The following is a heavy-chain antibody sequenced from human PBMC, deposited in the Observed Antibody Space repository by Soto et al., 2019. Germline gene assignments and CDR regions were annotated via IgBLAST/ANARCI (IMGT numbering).Heavy chain of an antibody. J-gene: IGHJ6*02. V-gene: IGHV3-30*18. CDR1: GFTFRSYV. CDR3: AKDLSREGATTTKMYFHYGMDV. CDR2: ISYDGSNK. Sequence: QVQLVESGGGVVQPGRSLRLSCAASGFTFRSYVMHWVRQAPGKGLEWVAIISYDGSNKYYVNSVKGRFTISRDNSNNTLYPQMNSLRAEDTAIYYCAKDLSREGATTTKMYFHYGMDVWGQGTTVTVSS. D-gene: IGHD1-1*01.